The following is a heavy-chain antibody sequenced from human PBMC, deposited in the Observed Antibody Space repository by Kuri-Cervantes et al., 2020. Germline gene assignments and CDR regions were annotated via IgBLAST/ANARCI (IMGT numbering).Heavy chain of an antibody. CDR2: VHSGGNK. V-gene: IGHV3-66*02. Sequence: GESLKISCAASGFIVNNNYMAWARQAPGKGLEWVSVVHSGGNKYYADSVKGRFTISRDNSKNTLYLQMNSLRAEDTAVYYCARASPYFDYWGQGTLVTVSS. CDR3: ARASPYFDY. J-gene: IGHJ4*02. CDR1: GFIVNNNY.